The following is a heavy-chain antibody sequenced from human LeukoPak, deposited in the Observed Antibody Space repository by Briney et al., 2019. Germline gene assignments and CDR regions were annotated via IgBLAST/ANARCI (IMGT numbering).Heavy chain of an antibody. CDR1: GGTFSSYA. J-gene: IGHJ4*02. CDR3: AGAYYYDSSGYHNDY. CDR2: IIPIFGIA. Sequence: SMKVSCKASGGTFSSYAISWVRQAPGQGLEWMGRIIPIFGIANYAQKFQGRVTIIADKSTTTAYMELSSLRSEDTAVYYCAGAYYYDSSGYHNDYWGQGTLVTVSS. D-gene: IGHD3-22*01. V-gene: IGHV1-69*04.